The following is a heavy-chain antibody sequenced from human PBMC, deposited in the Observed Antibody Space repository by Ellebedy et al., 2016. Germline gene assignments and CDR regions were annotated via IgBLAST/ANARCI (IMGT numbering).Heavy chain of an antibody. CDR1: GFTFSSYW. J-gene: IGHJ6*02. CDR3: AREKLARALYYYYYGMDV. Sequence: GGSLRLSXAASGFTFSSYWMSWVRQAPGKGLEWVANIKQDGSEKYYVDSVKGRYTISRDNDKNSLYLQMNSLRAEDTAVYYCAREKLARALYYYYYGMDVWGQGTTVTVSS. CDR2: IKQDGSEK. V-gene: IGHV3-7*01. D-gene: IGHD6-13*01.